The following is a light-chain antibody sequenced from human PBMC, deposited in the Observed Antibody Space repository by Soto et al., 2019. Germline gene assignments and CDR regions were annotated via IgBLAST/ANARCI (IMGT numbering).Light chain of an antibody. CDR1: QGISSY. CDR3: QQLNSYPPA. CDR2: AAS. Sequence: DIPLTQSPSFLSASVGDRVIITCRASQGISSYLAWYQKKPGKAPKLLIYAASTLQSGVPSRFSGSGSGTEFNLTISRLQPEDFATYECQQLNSYPPAFGQGTKVDIK. V-gene: IGKV1-9*01. J-gene: IGKJ1*01.